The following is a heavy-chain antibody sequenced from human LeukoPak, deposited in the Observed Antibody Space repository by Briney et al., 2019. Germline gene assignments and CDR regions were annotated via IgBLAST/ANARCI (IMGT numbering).Heavy chain of an antibody. CDR1: GYSISSGYY. CDR3: ARDLDYYDSSGYLDY. Sequence: PSETLSLTCTVSGYSISSGYYWGWIRQPPGKGLEWIGSIYHSGSTYYNPSLKSRVTISVDTSKNQFSLKLSSVTAADTAVYYCARDLDYYDSSGYLDYWGQGTLVTVSS. D-gene: IGHD3-22*01. CDR2: IYHSGST. V-gene: IGHV4-38-2*02. J-gene: IGHJ4*02.